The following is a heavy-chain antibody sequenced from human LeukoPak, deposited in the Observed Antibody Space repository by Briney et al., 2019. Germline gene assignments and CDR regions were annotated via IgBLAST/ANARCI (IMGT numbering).Heavy chain of an antibody. CDR1: GGTFSSYA. Sequence: SVKVSCKASGGTFSSYAISWVRQAPGQGLEWMGGIIPIFGTANYAQKFQGRVTITADESTSTAYMELSSLRSEDTAVYYCAREGPNSYGFYYFDYWGQGTLVTVSS. D-gene: IGHD5-18*01. J-gene: IGHJ4*02. CDR3: AREGPNSYGFYYFDY. V-gene: IGHV1-69*13. CDR2: IIPIFGTA.